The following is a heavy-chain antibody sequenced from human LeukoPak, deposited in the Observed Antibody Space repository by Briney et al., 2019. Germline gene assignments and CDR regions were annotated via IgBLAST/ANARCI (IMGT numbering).Heavy chain of an antibody. CDR1: GGFNTHYY. Sequence: PSETLSLTCSVSGGFNTHYYWSWIRQPRGKGLEWIGYFYHSGSTNYNPSLKSRVTISVDTSKNHFSLKLSSVTAADTAVYYCARGQWLPVFDFWGQGTLVTVSS. D-gene: IGHD3-22*01. J-gene: IGHJ4*02. CDR2: FYHSGST. CDR3: ARGQWLPVFDF. V-gene: IGHV4-59*01.